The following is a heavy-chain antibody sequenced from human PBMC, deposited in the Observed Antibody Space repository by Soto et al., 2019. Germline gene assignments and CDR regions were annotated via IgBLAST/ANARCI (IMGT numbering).Heavy chain of an antibody. V-gene: IGHV4-39*01. CDR1: GGFISSSGYY. CDR2: IYYSGST. D-gene: IGHD3-16*01. Sequence: QLQLQESGPGLVKPSETRSLTCTVSGGFISSSGYYWGWIRQPPGKGLEWIGSIYYSGSTYYNPCINCRVTISVEISKPPFSLKLRSVTAADTAVDYFARHRVGDDYAMYHYYGLDVWGKGTTVTVSS. J-gene: IGHJ6*04. CDR3: ARHRVGDDYAMYHYYGLDV.